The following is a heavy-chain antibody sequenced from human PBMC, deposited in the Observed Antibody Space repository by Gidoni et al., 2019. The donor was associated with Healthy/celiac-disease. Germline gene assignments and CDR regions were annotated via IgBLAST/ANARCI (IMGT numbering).Heavy chain of an antibody. CDR3: AKANVAYYFLDY. CDR2: ISYDGSNK. D-gene: IGHD3-22*01. Sequence: QVQLVESGGGVVQPGRSLRLSCAASGFTFSSYGMHWVRQAPGKGLEWVAVISYDGSNKYYADSVKGRFTISRDNSKNTLYLQMNSLRAEDTAVYYCAKANVAYYFLDYWGQGTLVTVSS. CDR1: GFTFSSYG. V-gene: IGHV3-30*18. J-gene: IGHJ4*02.